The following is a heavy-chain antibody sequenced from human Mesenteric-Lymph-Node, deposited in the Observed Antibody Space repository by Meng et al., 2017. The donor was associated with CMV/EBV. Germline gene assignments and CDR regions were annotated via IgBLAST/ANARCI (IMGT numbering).Heavy chain of an antibody. Sequence: GGSLRLSCAVSGFTFSNAWMSWVRQAPGKGLEWIGRIKRKTDGETRDYAAPVKGRFTISRDDSKHTLYLEMNSLKTEDAAIYYCTTWYNGMDVWGQGTTVTVSS. D-gene: IGHD1-14*01. V-gene: IGHV3-15*01. CDR2: IKRKTDGETR. CDR1: GFTFSNAW. J-gene: IGHJ6*02. CDR3: TTWYNGMDV.